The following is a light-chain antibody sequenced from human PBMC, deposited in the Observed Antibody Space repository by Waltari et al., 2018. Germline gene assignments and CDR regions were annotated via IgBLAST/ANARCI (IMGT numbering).Light chain of an antibody. CDR3: MQALQTRT. Sequence: DIVMTQSPLSLPVTPVEPASISCRSSQSLLHSNGYTYLDWYLQKPGQSPQLLIYLGSNRASGVPDRFSGSGSGTDFTLKISRVEAEDVGVYYCMQALQTRTFGQGTKVEIK. J-gene: IGKJ1*01. CDR1: QSLLHSNGYTY. V-gene: IGKV2-28*01. CDR2: LGS.